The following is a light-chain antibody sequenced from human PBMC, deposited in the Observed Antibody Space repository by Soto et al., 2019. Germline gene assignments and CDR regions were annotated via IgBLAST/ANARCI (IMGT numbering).Light chain of an antibody. V-gene: IGKV3-20*01. Sequence: EIVMTQSPVTLSASPGERATLSCRASQNISRSLAWYQQKPGQAPRLLIYGTSSRATGIPDRFSGSGSGTDFTLTITRLEPEDFAVYYCQQYGGSPRTFGQGTKWIS. CDR1: QNISRS. CDR2: GTS. J-gene: IGKJ1*01. CDR3: QQYGGSPRT.